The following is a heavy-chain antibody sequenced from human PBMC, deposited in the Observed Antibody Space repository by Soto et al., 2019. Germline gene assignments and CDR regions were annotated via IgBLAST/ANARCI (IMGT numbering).Heavy chain of an antibody. Sequence: PSETLSLTCTVSGISMNTYYWTWIRQSPGKGLEWIGYIYYTGSTNYTPSLNSRVTMSVDKSTNQFSLKLFSVTAADTALYYCATRGGENYFQDWGHGTPVTVSS. CDR3: ATRGGENYFQD. V-gene: IGHV4-59*01. CDR2: IYYTGST. J-gene: IGHJ4*03. D-gene: IGHD3-16*01. CDR1: GISMNTYY.